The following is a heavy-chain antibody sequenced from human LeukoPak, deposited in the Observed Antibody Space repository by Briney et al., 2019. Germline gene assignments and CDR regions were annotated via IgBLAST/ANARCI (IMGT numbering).Heavy chain of an antibody. CDR1: GFTFSSYW. CDR3: ARVRSSGWSYFDY. V-gene: IGHV3-74*01. Sequence: GGSLRLSCAASGFTFSSYWMHWVRQAPGKGLVWVSRINSDGSSTSYADSVKGRFTISRDNAKNTLYLQMNSLRAEDTAVDYCARVRSSGWSYFDYWGQGTLVTVSS. J-gene: IGHJ4*02. CDR2: INSDGSST. D-gene: IGHD6-19*01.